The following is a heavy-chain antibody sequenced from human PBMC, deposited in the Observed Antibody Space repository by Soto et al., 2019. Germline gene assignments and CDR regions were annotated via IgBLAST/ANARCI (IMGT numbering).Heavy chain of an antibody. CDR3: ARAWTGYYVYDY. J-gene: IGHJ4*02. D-gene: IGHD3-3*01. Sequence: QVQLQESGPGLVKPSQTLSLTCTVSGGSISSGGYYWSWIRQHPGKGLEWMGYIYNSENPYYNPSRKSRVTISADTSKTQFSLRLSSVTAADTAVYYCARAWTGYYVYDYWGQGTLVTVSS. V-gene: IGHV4-31*03. CDR2: IYNSENP. CDR1: GGSISSGGYY.